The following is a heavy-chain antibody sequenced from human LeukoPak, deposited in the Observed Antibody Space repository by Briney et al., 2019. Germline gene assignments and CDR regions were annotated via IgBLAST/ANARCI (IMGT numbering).Heavy chain of an antibody. J-gene: IGHJ4*02. CDR1: GFTLSSYG. V-gene: IGHV3-30*18. D-gene: IGHD2-2*01. Sequence: PGGSLTLSCAASGFTLSSYGMHWVRQAPGTGLEWVAVISYDVSNKYYADSVKGRFTISRDNSKNTLYLQMNSQRAEDTAVYYCVKDVEFPVVVPAAVDYWGKGTLVTVSS. CDR3: VKDVEFPVVVPAAVDY. CDR2: ISYDVSNK.